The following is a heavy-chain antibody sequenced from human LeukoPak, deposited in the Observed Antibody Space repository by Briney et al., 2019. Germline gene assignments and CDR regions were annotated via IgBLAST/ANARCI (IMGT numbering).Heavy chain of an antibody. CDR1: GYTFTGYY. J-gene: IGHJ6*02. CDR3: ARDARPRITIFGVVIAPSDGMDV. V-gene: IGHV1-2*04. Sequence: ASVKVSCKASGYTFTGYYMHWVRQAPGQGLEWMGWINPNSGGTSYAQKFQGWVTMTRDTSISTAYMELSRLRSDDTAVYYCARDARPRITIFGVVIAPSDGMDVWGQGTTVTVSS. CDR2: INPNSGGT. D-gene: IGHD3-3*01.